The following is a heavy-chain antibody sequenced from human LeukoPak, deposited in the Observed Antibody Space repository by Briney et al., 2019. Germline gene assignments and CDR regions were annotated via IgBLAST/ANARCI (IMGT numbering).Heavy chain of an antibody. D-gene: IGHD6-6*01. CDR1: GFTFSSYA. CDR2: ISGSGGST. V-gene: IGHV3-23*01. J-gene: IGHJ3*02. Sequence: GGSLRLSCAASGFTFSSYAMGWVRQAPGKGLEWISAISGSGGSTYYADSVKGRFTISRDNSKNTLYLQMNGLRAEDTAVYYCAKEDSSSSASAFDIWGQGTMVTVSS. CDR3: AKEDSSSSASAFDI.